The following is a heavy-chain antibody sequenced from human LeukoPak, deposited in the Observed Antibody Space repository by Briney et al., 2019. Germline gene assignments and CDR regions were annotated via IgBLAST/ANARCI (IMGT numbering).Heavy chain of an antibody. Sequence: SETLSLTCTVSGGSISSSSYYWGWIRQPPGKGLEWIGSIYYSGSTYYNPSLKSRATISVDTSKNQFSLKLTSVTAADTAVYYCARPDTSGWHPFDYWGQGTLVTVSS. CDR3: ARPDTSGWHPFDY. CDR2: IYYSGST. D-gene: IGHD6-19*01. J-gene: IGHJ4*02. V-gene: IGHV4-39*07. CDR1: GGSISSSSYY.